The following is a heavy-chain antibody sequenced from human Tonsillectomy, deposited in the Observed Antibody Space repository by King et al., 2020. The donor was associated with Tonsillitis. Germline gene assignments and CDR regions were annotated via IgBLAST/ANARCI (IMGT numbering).Heavy chain of an antibody. CDR2: ISYDGSNK. J-gene: IGHJ4*02. V-gene: IGHV3-33*08. CDR1: GFTFSSYG. Sequence: VQLVESGGGVVQPGRSLRLSCAASGFTFSSYGMHWVRQAPGKGLEWVAVISYDGSNKFYADSMKGRFTISRDNSKNTLYLQMNSLRAEDTAVYYCARDFSYGFFDYWGQGTLVTVSS. CDR3: ARDFSYGFFDY. D-gene: IGHD5-18*01.